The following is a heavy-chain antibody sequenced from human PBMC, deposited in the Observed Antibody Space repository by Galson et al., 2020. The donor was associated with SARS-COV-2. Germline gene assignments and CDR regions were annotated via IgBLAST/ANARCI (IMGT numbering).Heavy chain of an antibody. CDR2: INENGDT. D-gene: IGHD5-18*01. J-gene: IGHJ1*01. CDR1: GASFSRYQ. CDR3: ARGGLQGYVEV. V-gene: IGHV4-34*01. Sequence: SETLSLTCAVYGASFSRYQWHWIRQSPGKGLEWIGEINENGDTNYNPSLKSRLTVSIDTSKNKFSLSLTSVTAADTAIYYCARGGLQGYVEVWAQGTLGTVAS.